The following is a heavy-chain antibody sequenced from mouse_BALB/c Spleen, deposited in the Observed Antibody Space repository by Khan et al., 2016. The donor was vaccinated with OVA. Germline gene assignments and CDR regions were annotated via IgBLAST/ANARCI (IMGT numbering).Heavy chain of an antibody. D-gene: IGHD2-1*01. V-gene: IGHV1S136*01. CDR1: GYTFTSYV. CDR3: SRGNRQSYYVDY. Sequence: EVELEQSGPELVKPGASVTMSCKASGYTFTSYVLHWVKQQPGQGLEWLGYINPYNGGTKYSEKYKGKATLASVKSSITAYLVFCRLTSEDSAVYDWSRGNRQSYYVDYWGQGTTLTLSS. CDR2: INPYNGGT. J-gene: IGHJ2*01.